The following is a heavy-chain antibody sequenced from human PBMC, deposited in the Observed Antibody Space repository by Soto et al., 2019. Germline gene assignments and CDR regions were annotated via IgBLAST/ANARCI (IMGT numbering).Heavy chain of an antibody. V-gene: IGHV1-24*01. CDR2: FDPEDGET. Sequence: GASVKVSCKVSGYTLTELSMHWVRQAPGKGLEWMGGFDPEDGETIYAQKFQGRVTMTEDTSTDTAYMELSSLRSEDTAVYYCATLWPTSVAFDIWGQGTMVTVSS. D-gene: IGHD3-10*01. CDR3: ATLWPTSVAFDI. CDR1: GYTLTELS. J-gene: IGHJ3*02.